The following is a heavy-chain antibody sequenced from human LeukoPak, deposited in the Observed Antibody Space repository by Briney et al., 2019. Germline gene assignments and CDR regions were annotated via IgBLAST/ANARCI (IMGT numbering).Heavy chain of an antibody. Sequence: PSETLSLTCAVSGGTFRGYYWSWIRQPPGKGLAWIGEIDHTGSTNYNPSLESRVTLSVDTSKSQVSLNLNSVAAADTAVYYCARGLRFHVGSGNWFDLWGQGTQVTVSS. CDR2: IDHTGST. J-gene: IGHJ5*02. D-gene: IGHD3-10*01. CDR3: ARGLRFHVGSGNWFDL. CDR1: GGTFRGYY. V-gene: IGHV4-34*01.